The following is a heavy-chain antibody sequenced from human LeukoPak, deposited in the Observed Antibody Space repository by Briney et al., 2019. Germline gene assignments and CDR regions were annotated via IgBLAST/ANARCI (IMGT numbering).Heavy chain of an antibody. D-gene: IGHD3-10*01. V-gene: IGHV4-34*01. CDR3: ASVGGLWVGESSFDY. CDR2: INHSGST. Sequence: PSETLSLTCAVYGGSFSGYYWSWIRQPPGKGLEWIGEINHSGSTNYNPSLKSRVTISVDTSKNQFSLKLSPVTAADTAVYYCASVGGLWVGESSFDYWGQGTLVTVSS. J-gene: IGHJ4*02. CDR1: GGSFSGYY.